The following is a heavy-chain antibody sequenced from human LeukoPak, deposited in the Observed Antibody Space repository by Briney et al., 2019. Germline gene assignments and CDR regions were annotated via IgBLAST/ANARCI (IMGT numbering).Heavy chain of an antibody. D-gene: IGHD6-19*01. CDR2: ISTSSSYI. CDR3: ARDLSSVAATRSNFDY. CDR1: GFTFNSYS. V-gene: IGHV3-21*01. J-gene: IGHJ4*02. Sequence: KTGGSLRLSCAASGFTFNSYSMNWVRQAPGKGLEWVSSISTSSSYIYYADSVKGRFTISRDNARNSLYLEMNSLRAEDTAVYYCARDLSSVAATRSNFDYWGQGTLVTVSS.